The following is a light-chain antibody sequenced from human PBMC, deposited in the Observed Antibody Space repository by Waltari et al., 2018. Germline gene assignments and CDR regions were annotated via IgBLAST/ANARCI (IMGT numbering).Light chain of an antibody. V-gene: IGLV3-21*03. CDR1: NIGDVS. Sequence: SFVLSQAPSVSVAPGKTAPIVCEGNNIGDVSVNWYQQHPGPAPVLVVYEDDRRPSGIPERFSGSNSGNTAALTISWVEAGDEADYYCQVWTNTDDHSVFGGGTKLTVL. CDR3: QVWTNTDDHSV. CDR2: EDD. J-gene: IGLJ2*01.